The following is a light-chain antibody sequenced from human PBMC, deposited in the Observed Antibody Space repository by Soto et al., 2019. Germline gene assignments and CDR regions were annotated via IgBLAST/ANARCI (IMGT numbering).Light chain of an antibody. CDR1: SSDVGSYNL. V-gene: IGLV2-23*03. CDR3: CSYAGSSTFVV. Sequence: QSFLTQPASVSGSPGRSITIACTGTSSDVGSYNLVSWYQQHPGKAPKLMIYEGSKRPSGVSNRFSGSKSGNTASLTISGLQAEDEADYYCCSYAGSSTFVVFGTGTKVTVL. CDR2: EGS. J-gene: IGLJ1*01.